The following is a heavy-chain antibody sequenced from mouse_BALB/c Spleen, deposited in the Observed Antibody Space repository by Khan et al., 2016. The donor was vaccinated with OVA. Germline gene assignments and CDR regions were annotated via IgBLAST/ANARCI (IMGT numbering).Heavy chain of an antibody. CDR3: ARRCRRWDFDY. J-gene: IGHJ2*01. CDR1: GYTFINYW. Sequence: VQLKQSGAELAKPGASVKMSCKASGYTFINYWILWVKQRPGQGLEWIGYINPSTGYTEYNQNFKDKATLTADKSSSTAYMQLSSLTSEESAVYYCARRCRRWDFDYWGQGTTLTGSS. V-gene: IGHV1-7*01. D-gene: IGHD1-1*01. CDR2: INPSTGYT.